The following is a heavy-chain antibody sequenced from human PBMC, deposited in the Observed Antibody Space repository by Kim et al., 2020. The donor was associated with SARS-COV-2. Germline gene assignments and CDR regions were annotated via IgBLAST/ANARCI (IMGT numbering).Heavy chain of an antibody. J-gene: IGHJ5*02. CDR2: IRFDGSVT. CDR1: GFPFRTYW. D-gene: IGHD2-2*01. V-gene: IGHV3-74*01. CDR3: ARELRYCSSTSCQKNWLDP. Sequence: GGSLRLSCQGSGFPFRTYWMHWVRQAPGKGLDWVARIRFDGSVTNYADSVKGRFTISRDNANNILFLQMNSLRAEDTATYYCARELRYCSSTSCQKNWLDPWGQGTPVTVST.